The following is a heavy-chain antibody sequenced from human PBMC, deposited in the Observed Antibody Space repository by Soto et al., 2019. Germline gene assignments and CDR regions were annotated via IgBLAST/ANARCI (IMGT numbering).Heavy chain of an antibody. CDR2: IYPGDSDT. D-gene: IGHD3-3*01. CDR3: ASWSGVSHYYCYDMDV. CDR1: GYSFTSYW. Sequence: GESLKISCKGSGYSFTSYWIGWVRQMPGKGLEWMGIIYPGDSDTRYNPSFQGQVTISADKSISTAYLQWSSLKASDTAMYYCASWSGVSHYYCYDMDVWGQGTTVTVSS. J-gene: IGHJ6*02. V-gene: IGHV5-51*01.